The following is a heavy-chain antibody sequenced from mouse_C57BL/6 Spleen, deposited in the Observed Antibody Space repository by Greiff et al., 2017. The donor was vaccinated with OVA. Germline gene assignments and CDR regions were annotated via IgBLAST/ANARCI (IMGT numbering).Heavy chain of an antibody. CDR1: GYTFTSYG. J-gene: IGHJ2*01. V-gene: IGHV1-81*01. CDR2: IYPRSGNT. D-gene: IGHD2-3*01. CDR3: ARYDGYPYYFDY. Sequence: QVQLQQSGAELARPGASVKLSCKASGYTFTSYGISWVKPRTGQGLAWIGEIYPRSGNTYSNEKFTGKATLTADKSSSTAYMELRSLTTEDSAVYFCARYDGYPYYFDYWGQGTTLTVSS.